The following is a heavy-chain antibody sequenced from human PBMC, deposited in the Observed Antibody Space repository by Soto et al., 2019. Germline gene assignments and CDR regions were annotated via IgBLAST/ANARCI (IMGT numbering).Heavy chain of an antibody. CDR1: GFTFSSYG. D-gene: IGHD3-22*01. CDR2: IWYDGSNK. J-gene: IGHJ4*02. Sequence: GGSLRLSCAASGFTFSSYGMHWVRQAPGKGLEWVAVIWYDGSNKYYADSVKGRFTISRDNSKNTLYLQMNSLRAEDTAVYYCARDHNYYDSSLPGYWGQGTLVTVSS. CDR3: ARDHNYYDSSLPGY. V-gene: IGHV3-33*01.